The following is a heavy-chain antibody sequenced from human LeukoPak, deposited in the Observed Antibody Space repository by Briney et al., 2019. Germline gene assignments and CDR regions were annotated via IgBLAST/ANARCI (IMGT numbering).Heavy chain of an antibody. CDR2: MNPNSGNT. J-gene: IGHJ4*02. Sequence: GASVKVSCKASGYTFTSYDINWVRQATGQGLEWMGWMNPNSGNTGYAQKLQGRVTMTRNTSISTAYMELSSLRSEDTAVYYCARGKDRELLSSEWLFDYWGQGTLVTVSS. CDR1: GYTFTSYD. V-gene: IGHV1-8*01. D-gene: IGHD2-2*01. CDR3: ARGKDRELLSSEWLFDY.